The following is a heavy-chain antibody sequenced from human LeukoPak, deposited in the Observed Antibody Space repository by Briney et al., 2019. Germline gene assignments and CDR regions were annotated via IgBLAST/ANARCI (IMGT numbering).Heavy chain of an antibody. CDR3: AKGGPFSTSSQRYFDP. D-gene: IGHD6-6*01. CDR2: ISGSGGEI. CDR1: GFSFSIYG. Sequence: GGSLRLSCVASGFSFSIYGMTWVRQAPGKGLEWVSSISGSGGEIHYADSVKGRFTISRDNSKNTVYLQMNSLRDEDTAVFYCAKGGPFSTSSQRYFDPWGQGSLVIVS. J-gene: IGHJ5*02. V-gene: IGHV3-23*01.